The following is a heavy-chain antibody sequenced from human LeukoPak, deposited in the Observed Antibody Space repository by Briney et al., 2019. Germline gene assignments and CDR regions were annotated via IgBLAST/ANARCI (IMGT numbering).Heavy chain of an antibody. Sequence: SETLSLTCTVSGYSISSGYYWGWIRQPPGKGLEWIGSIYHSGSTYYNPSLKSRVTISVDTSKNQFSLKLSSVTAADTAVYYCARSPQLRYFDWPSGIDYWGQGTLVTVSS. V-gene: IGHV4-38-2*02. CDR2: IYHSGST. CDR3: ARSPQLRYFDWPSGIDY. J-gene: IGHJ4*02. CDR1: GYSISSGYY. D-gene: IGHD3-9*01.